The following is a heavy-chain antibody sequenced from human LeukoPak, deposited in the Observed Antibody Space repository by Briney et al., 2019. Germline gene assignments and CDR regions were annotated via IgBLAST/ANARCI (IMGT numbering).Heavy chain of an antibody. D-gene: IGHD4-23*01. CDR3: ATAYDYGGNSAAFDI. CDR2: IIPIFGTA. V-gene: IGHV1-69*01. CDR1: GGTFSSYA. J-gene: IGHJ3*02. Sequence: SVKVSCKASGGTFSSYAISWVRQAPGQGLEWMGGIIPIFGTANYAQKFQGRVTITADESTSTAYMELSSLRSEDTAVYYCATAYDYGGNSAAFDIWGQGTMVTVSS.